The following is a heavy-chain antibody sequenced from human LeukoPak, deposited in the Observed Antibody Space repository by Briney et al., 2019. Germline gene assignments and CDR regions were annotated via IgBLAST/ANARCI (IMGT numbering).Heavy chain of an antibody. D-gene: IGHD6-19*01. CDR1: GFSFSISGVG. J-gene: IGHJ4*02. CDR3: AHTGWYAYYFDY. Sequence: SGPTLVKPTQTLMLTCSFSGFSFSISGVGVGWIRQPPGKALERLALIYWDDDTRYSPSLKTRLTVTKDASRNQVVLTMTNMDPVDTATYYCAHTGWYAYYFDYRGQGALVTVSS. CDR2: IYWDDDT. V-gene: IGHV2-5*02.